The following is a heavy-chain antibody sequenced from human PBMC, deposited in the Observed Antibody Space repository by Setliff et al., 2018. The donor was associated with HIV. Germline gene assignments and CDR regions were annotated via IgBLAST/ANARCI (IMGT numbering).Heavy chain of an antibody. CDR3: ARDRGSGTCRGCDYMDV. V-gene: IGHV3-15*01. Sequence: PGGSLRLSCAASGFSFSDYYMYWVRQAPGKGLEWVGRIKSKTDGGTTDYAAPVKGRFTISRDNSKNTLYLQMNSLRDEDTAVYYCARDRGSGTCRGCDYMDVWGKGTTVTVSS. CDR1: GFSFSDYY. J-gene: IGHJ6*03. CDR2: IKSKTDGGTT. D-gene: IGHD3-3*01.